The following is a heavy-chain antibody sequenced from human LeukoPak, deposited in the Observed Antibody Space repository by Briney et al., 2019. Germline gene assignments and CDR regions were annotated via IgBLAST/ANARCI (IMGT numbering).Heavy chain of an antibody. CDR1: GYTFNSYY. J-gene: IGHJ5*02. D-gene: IGHD3-22*01. CDR3: ARGVLYDSSVYSSSAWFDP. CDR2: INPSGGTT. Sequence: ASVKVSCKASGYTFNSYYIHWVRQAPGQGLEWMAIINPSGGTTSCAQKFQGRVAMTRDMSTSTVYMELSSLRPEDTAVYYCARGVLYDSSVYSSSAWFDPWGQGTLVTVSS. V-gene: IGHV1-46*02.